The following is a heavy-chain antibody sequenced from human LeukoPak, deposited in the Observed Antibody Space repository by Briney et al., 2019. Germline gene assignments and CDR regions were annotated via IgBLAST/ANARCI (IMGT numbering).Heavy chain of an antibody. J-gene: IGHJ6*02. CDR1: GGSFSGCY. CDR3: ARVPYDYVWGSYRFPYYYGMDV. Sequence: SETLSLTCAVYGGSFSGCYWSWIRQPPGKGLEWIGCIYYSGSTNYNPSLKSRVTISVDTSKNQFSLKLSSVTAADTAVYYCARVPYDYVWGSYRFPYYYGMDVWGQGTTVTVSS. CDR2: IYYSGST. V-gene: IGHV4-59*01. D-gene: IGHD3-16*02.